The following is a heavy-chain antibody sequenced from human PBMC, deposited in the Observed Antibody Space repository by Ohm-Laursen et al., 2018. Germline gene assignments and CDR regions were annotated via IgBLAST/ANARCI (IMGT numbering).Heavy chain of an antibody. CDR1: GYTFTSYD. CDR3: ARVRYSSGWPYYYYGMDV. J-gene: IGHJ6*02. V-gene: IGHV1-8*01. CDR2: MNPNSGNT. D-gene: IGHD6-19*01. Sequence: EASVKVSCKASGYTFTSYDINWVRQATGQGLEWMGWMNPNSGNTGYAQKFQGRVTMTRNTSISTAYMELSSLRSEDTAVYYCARVRYSSGWPYYYYGMDVWGQGTTVTVSS.